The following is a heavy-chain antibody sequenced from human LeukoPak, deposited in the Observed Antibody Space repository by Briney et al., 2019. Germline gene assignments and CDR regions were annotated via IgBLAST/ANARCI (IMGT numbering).Heavy chain of an antibody. D-gene: IGHD3-10*01. J-gene: IGHJ3*02. V-gene: IGHV4-30-4*01. CDR1: GGSSRSGDYF. Sequence: KTSQTLSLTCAVSGGSSRSGDYFWSWIRQPPGKGLEWIGHIHYSGNTYYNPSLKSRVSISVDTSKNQFSLKLSSVTAADTAVYYCARAQRGRRITMVRGVIINGPSDAFDIWGQGTMVTVSS. CDR3: ARAQRGRRITMVRGVIINGPSDAFDI. CDR2: IHYSGNT.